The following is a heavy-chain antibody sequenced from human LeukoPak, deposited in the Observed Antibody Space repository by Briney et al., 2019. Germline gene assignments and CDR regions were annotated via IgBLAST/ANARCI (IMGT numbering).Heavy chain of an antibody. CDR1: GGSISSYY. V-gene: IGHV4-59*01. CDR3: ARYSSRWSGHAFDI. D-gene: IGHD6-13*01. Sequence: SETLSLTCTVSGGSISSYYWSWIRQPPGKGLEWIGYIYYSGSTNYNPSLKSRVTISVDTSKNQFSLKLSSVTAADTAVYYCARYSSRWSGHAFDIWGQGTMVTVSS. CDR2: IYYSGST. J-gene: IGHJ3*02.